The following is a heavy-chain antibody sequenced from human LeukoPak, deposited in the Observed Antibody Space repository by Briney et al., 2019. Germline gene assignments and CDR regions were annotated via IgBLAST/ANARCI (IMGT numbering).Heavy chain of an antibody. Sequence: PSETLSLTCTVSGGSISSYYWSWIRQPAGKGLEWIGRIYTSGSTNYNPSLKSRVTMSVDTSKNQFFLKLSSVTAADTAVYYCATDREYYYGSGTYRGLDWGQGTLVTVSS. D-gene: IGHD3-10*01. CDR1: GGSISSYY. CDR2: IYTSGST. J-gene: IGHJ4*02. V-gene: IGHV4-4*07. CDR3: ATDREYYYGSGTYRGLD.